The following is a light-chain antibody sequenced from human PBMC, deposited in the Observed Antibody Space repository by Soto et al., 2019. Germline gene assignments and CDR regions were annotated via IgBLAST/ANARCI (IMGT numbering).Light chain of an antibody. CDR2: GAS. J-gene: IGKJ1*01. Sequence: IVLSQSPGTLSLSPGERATLSCRASQSVTTNYLAWYQQKPGQAPRLLIAGASSRATGIPDRFSGSGSGTDFTLTSSRLEPEDCAVYYCQQYGNSPTFGQGTKVEIK. CDR1: QSVTTNY. V-gene: IGKV3-20*01. CDR3: QQYGNSPT.